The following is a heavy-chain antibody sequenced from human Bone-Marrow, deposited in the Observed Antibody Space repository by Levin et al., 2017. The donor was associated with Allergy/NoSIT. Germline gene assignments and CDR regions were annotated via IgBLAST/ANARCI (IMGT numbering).Heavy chain of an antibody. CDR3: LTGTFDY. CDR1: GFTFSKAW. J-gene: IGHJ4*02. Sequence: SCAASGFTFSKAWMSWVRQAPGKGLEWVGRIKNKVDGGTTDYAAPVQGRFTISRDDSKYMLYLQMSDLTIEDTAIYYCLTGTFDYWGQGALVTVSS. CDR2: IKNKVDGGTT. V-gene: IGHV3-15*01.